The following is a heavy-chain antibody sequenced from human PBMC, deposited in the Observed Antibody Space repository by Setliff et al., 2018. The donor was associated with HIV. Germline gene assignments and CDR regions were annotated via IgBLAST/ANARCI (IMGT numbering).Heavy chain of an antibody. CDR2: IISIFDKA. D-gene: IGHD5-18*01. CDR1: GYSFTKYE. Sequence: GASVKVSCKASGYSFTKYEINWVRQAPGQGLEWMGGIISIFDKANYAQKFHGRLTITADDSTRTVYMELNSLGSGDTAVYYCARGGVRGYSYGEAFDIWGQGTLVTVSS. V-gene: IGHV1-69*13. J-gene: IGHJ3*02. CDR3: ARGGVRGYSYGEAFDI.